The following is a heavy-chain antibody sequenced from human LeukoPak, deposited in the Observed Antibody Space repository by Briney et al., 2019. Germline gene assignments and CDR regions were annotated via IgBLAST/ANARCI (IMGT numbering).Heavy chain of an antibody. Sequence: SETLSLTCAVSGYSISSGYYWGWTRQPPGRGLGGIGSINHSGSTYYNPSLKSRVTISVATSKNKFSLKLSSVTPADTAVYYCARCITIFGVVIDWGEGTLVTVSS. CDR2: INHSGST. V-gene: IGHV4-38-2*01. J-gene: IGHJ4*02. D-gene: IGHD3-3*01. CDR1: GYSISSGYY. CDR3: ARCITIFGVVID.